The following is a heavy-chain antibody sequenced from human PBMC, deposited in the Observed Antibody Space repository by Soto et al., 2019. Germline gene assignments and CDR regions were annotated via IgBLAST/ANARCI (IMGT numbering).Heavy chain of an antibody. D-gene: IGHD5-18*01. CDR1: GFTFSSYG. CDR3: AKECSRGYSYGSDAFDI. CDR2: ISYDGSNK. J-gene: IGHJ3*02. Sequence: PGGALRVACAASGFTFSSYGMAGFRKAPGKGLEWVAVISYDGSNKYHADSVKGRFTISRDKSKNTLYLQMNSLRAEDTALYYCAKECSRGYSYGSDAFDIWGQGTMVTVSS. V-gene: IGHV3-30*18.